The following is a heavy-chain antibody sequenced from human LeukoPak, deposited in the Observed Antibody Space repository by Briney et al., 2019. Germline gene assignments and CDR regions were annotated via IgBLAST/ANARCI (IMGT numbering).Heavy chain of an antibody. V-gene: IGHV3-30*18. J-gene: IGHJ5*02. CDR1: GFTFSRSA. CDR2: VFSDGTYK. CDR3: AKGPLYYYGDNAWFGP. Sequence: GRSLTLSCAASGFTFSRSAMHWVRQAPGKGLEWVAVVFSDGTYKYYADSVKGRFTISRDNSKNMLFLQMNSLRAEDTAVYYCAKGPLYYYGDNAWFGPWGQGTLVTVSS. D-gene: IGHD4-17*01.